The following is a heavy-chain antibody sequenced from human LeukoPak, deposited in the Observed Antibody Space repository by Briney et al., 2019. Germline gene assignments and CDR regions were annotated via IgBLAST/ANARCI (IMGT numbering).Heavy chain of an antibody. Sequence: PSETLSLTCSVSSGSVRSNYYSWAWIRQAPGKGLEWVGGLDDSGNTYYNPSLKRRLTMSVDTSKNHFSLNLKSVAAADTSVYYCARRLRIGAAEWFDPWGQGIMVTVSS. CDR2: LDDSGNT. D-gene: IGHD2-15*01. J-gene: IGHJ5*02. CDR1: SGSVRSNYYS. V-gene: IGHV4-39*02. CDR3: ARRLRIGAAEWFDP.